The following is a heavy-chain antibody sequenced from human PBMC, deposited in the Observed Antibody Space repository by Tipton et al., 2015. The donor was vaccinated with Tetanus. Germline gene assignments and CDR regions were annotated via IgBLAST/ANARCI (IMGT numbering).Heavy chain of an antibody. V-gene: IGHV3-23*01. D-gene: IGHD3-10*01. CDR2: ISGSGGST. CDR1: GFTFSSYA. J-gene: IGHJ4*02. CDR3: AKDQFAEADY. Sequence: SLRLSCAASGFTFSSYAMSWVRQAPGKGLEWVSVISGSGGSTYYADSVKDRFTISRDKSKNTLYLQMHSLRAEDTAVYYCAKDQFAEADYWGQGTLVTVSS.